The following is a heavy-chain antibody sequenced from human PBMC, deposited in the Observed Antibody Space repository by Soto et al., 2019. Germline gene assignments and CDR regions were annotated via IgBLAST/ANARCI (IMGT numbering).Heavy chain of an antibody. CDR2: INAGNGNT. J-gene: IGHJ4*02. CDR3: AMAVAVPADFDY. D-gene: IGHD6-19*01. CDR1: GYTFTGYA. V-gene: IGHV1-3*05. Sequence: QVQLVQSGAEEKKPGASVKVSCKASGYTFTGYAMHWVRQAPGQRLEWMGWINAGNGNTKYSQKFQGRVTITRDTSASTAYMELSSLTSEDTAVYYCAMAVAVPADFDYWGQGTLVTVSS.